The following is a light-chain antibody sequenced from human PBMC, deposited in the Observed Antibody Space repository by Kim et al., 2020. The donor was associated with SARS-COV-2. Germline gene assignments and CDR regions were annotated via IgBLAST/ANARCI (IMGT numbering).Light chain of an antibody. J-gene: IGKJ4*01. Sequence: DIQMTQSPSSLSASVGDRVTITCRASQSISTYLNWYQWKPGKAPKLLIYAASSLQSGVPSRFSGSGSGTEFTLTISSLQPEDFTTYYCQQSYSFPLTFGGGTKVDIK. V-gene: IGKV1-39*01. CDR3: QQSYSFPLT. CDR2: AAS. CDR1: QSISTY.